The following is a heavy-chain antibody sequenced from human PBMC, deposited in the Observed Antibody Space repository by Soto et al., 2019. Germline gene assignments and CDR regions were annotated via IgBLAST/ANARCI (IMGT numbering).Heavy chain of an antibody. CDR3: AIGSTLFVEVIDF. Sequence: EVQLVESGGGLVQPGGSLRLSCAASGLTLRSYSVNWVRQAAGKGLEWVSYISVRSNSKYYADSVKGLFTISRDDAKNSVFLPMNRLRAEDTAVYYCAIGSTLFVEVIDFWGQGTLATVSS. CDR2: ISVRSNSK. D-gene: IGHD3-3*01. CDR1: GLTLRSYS. V-gene: IGHV3-48*01. J-gene: IGHJ4*02.